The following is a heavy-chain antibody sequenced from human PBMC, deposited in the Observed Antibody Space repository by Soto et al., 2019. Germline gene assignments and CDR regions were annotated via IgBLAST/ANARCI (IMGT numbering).Heavy chain of an antibody. CDR1: VFSFSSYG. CDR3: ARSPPGVAGRYYFDY. D-gene: IGHD6-6*01. V-gene: IGHV3-33*01. Sequence: QVQLVESGGGVVQPGRSLRLSCAVSVFSFSSYGLHWVRQAPGKGLEWVAVIWYDGSNKYYGDSVKGRFTISRDNSKNTLYLQMNSLRAEDTAVYYCARSPPGVAGRYYFDYWGQGTLITVSS. CDR2: IWYDGSNK. J-gene: IGHJ4*02.